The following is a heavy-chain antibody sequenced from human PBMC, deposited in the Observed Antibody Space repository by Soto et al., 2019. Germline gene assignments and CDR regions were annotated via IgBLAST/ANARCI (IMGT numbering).Heavy chain of an antibody. CDR1: GFTFSSYA. D-gene: IGHD3-16*02. CDR2: ISGSGGST. J-gene: IGHJ3*02. CDR3: AKDLAEVDDYVWGSYRSVMGDAFDI. Sequence: GGSLRLSCAASGFTFSSYAMSWVRQAPGKGLEWVSAISGSGGSTYYADSVKGRFTISRDNSKNTLYLQMNSLRAEDTAVYYCAKDLAEVDDYVWGSYRSVMGDAFDIWGQGTMVTVSS. V-gene: IGHV3-23*01.